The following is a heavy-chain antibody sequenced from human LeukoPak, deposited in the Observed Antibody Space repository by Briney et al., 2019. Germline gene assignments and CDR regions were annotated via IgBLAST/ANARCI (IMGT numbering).Heavy chain of an antibody. CDR1: AFTFSINW. J-gene: IGHJ5*02. V-gene: IGHV3-7*04. CDR3: ARAHSYAFEP. Sequence: GGSLRLSCAASAFTFSINWMSWVRQAPGRGLEWLANVKQDGSETYYVDSVKGRSTTSRDNGKTSLFLQMNSLRVEDTAVYYCARAHSYAFEPWGQGNLVTVSS. D-gene: IGHD5-18*01. CDR2: VKQDGSET.